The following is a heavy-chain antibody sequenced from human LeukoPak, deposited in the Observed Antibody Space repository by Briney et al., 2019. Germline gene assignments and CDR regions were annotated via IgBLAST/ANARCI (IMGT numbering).Heavy chain of an antibody. D-gene: IGHD3-10*02. V-gene: IGHV3-21*06. CDR1: GFTFSAFA. J-gene: IGHJ6*04. CDR2: ITGSGPYM. Sequence: GGSLRLSCAASGFTFSAFAMHWVRLSPGKGLEWVSSITGSGPYMLYADSVKHRFTISRDNTKNLLYLEMNSLRAEDTAVYYCAELGITMIGGVWGKGTTVTISS. CDR3: AELGITMIGGV.